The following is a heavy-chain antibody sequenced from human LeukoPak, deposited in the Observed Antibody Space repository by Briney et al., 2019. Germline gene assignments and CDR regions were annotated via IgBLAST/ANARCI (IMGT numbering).Heavy chain of an antibody. CDR2: ISWNSGSI. Sequence: GGSLRLSCAASGFTFDDYAMHWVRQAPGKGLEWVSGISWNSGSIGYADSVKGRFTISRDNAKNSLYLQMNSLRAEDTAVYYCAREYYDLYYYYYGMDVWGQGTTVTVSS. CDR3: AREYYDLYYYYYGMDV. CDR1: GFTFDDYA. J-gene: IGHJ6*02. D-gene: IGHD3-22*01. V-gene: IGHV3-9*01.